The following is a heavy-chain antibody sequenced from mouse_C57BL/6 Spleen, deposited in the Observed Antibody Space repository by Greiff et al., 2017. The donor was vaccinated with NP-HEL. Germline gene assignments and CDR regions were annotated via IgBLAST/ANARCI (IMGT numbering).Heavy chain of an antibody. CDR2: ISSGGDCI. J-gene: IGHJ2*01. V-gene: IGHV5-9-1*02. CDR3: TRDRSYYGSSYDYFDY. CDR1: GFTFSSYA. Sequence: EVMLVESGAGLVKPGGSLKLSCAASGFTFSSYAMSWVRQTPGKGLEWVAYISSGGDCINYADTVKGRFTITRDNASNTLYLQMSSRKSEDTAIYSCTRDRSYYGSSYDYFDYWGQGTTLTVSS. D-gene: IGHD1-1*01.